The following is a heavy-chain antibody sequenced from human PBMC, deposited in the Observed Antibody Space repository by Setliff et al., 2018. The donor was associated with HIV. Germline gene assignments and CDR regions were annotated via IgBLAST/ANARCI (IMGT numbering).Heavy chain of an antibody. D-gene: IGHD1-26*01. CDR2: IYPDNSDA. CDR3: ARVRMGGSDGFDI. CDR1: GYNFPNYW. J-gene: IGHJ3*02. Sequence: GESLKISCRGSGYNFPNYWIAWVRQMPGKGLEWMGIIYPDNSDARYGPSFQGQVTISVDKTMRTAYLQWSSLKASDTAIYYCARVRMGGSDGFDIWGQGTMVTVSS. V-gene: IGHV5-51*01.